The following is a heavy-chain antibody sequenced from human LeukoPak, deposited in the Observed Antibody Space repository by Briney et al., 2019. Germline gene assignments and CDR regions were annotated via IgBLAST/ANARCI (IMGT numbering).Heavy chain of an antibody. Sequence: GASVKVSCKASGYTFTNYGISWVRQAPGQGLEWMGWISGYNGNTNYAQKVQGRVTMTRDTSISTAYMELSRLRSDDTAVYYCARDKRITGTRTFEYYFDYWGQGTLVTVSS. CDR3: ARDKRITGTRTFEYYFDY. CDR1: GYTFTNYG. CDR2: ISGYNGNT. D-gene: IGHD1-7*01. V-gene: IGHV1-18*01. J-gene: IGHJ4*02.